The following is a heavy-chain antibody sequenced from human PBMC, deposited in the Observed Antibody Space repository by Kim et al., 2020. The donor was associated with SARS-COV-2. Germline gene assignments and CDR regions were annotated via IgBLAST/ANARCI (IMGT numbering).Heavy chain of an antibody. J-gene: IGHJ6*02. Sequence: GGSLRLSCAASGFTFSNAWMSWVRQAPGKGLEWVGRIKSKTDGGTTDYAAPVKGRFTISRDDSKNTLYLQMNSLKTEDTAVYYCTTEGMIVVAGGNYYYYYGMDVWGQGTTVTVSS. V-gene: IGHV3-15*01. D-gene: IGHD3-22*01. CDR3: TTEGMIVVAGGNYYYYYGMDV. CDR2: IKSKTDGGTT. CDR1: GFTFSNAW.